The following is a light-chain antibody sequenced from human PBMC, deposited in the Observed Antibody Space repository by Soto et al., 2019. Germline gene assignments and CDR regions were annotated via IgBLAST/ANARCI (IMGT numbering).Light chain of an antibody. CDR3: ETWDSDTRV. J-gene: IGLJ2*01. CDR1: SGHSTYI. CDR2: LEGSGSY. Sequence: QPVLTQSSSASASLGSSVKLTCTLNSGHSTYIIAWHQHQPGKAPRYLMKLEGSGSYNKGSGVPDRFSGSSSGADRSLTISNLQSEDEAAYYCETWDSDTRVFGGGTQLTVL. V-gene: IGLV4-60*03.